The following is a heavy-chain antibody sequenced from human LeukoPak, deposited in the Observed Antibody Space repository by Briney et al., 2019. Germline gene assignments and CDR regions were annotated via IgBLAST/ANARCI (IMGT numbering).Heavy chain of an antibody. CDR1: GGSISSYY. Sequence: SETLSLTCTVSGGSISSYYWSWIRQPPGKGLEWIGYIYYSRSTNYNPSLKSRVTISVDTSKNQFSLKLSSVTAADTAVYYCARGPPGDHYYGMDVWGQGTTVTVSS. CDR3: ARGPPGDHYYGMDV. J-gene: IGHJ6*02. CDR2: IYYSRST. V-gene: IGHV4-59*01. D-gene: IGHD4-17*01.